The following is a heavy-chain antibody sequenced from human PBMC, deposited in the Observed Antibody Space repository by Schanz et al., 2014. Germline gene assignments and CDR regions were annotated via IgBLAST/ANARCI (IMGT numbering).Heavy chain of an antibody. CDR2: VSRSTPDI. CDR3: ARGGFGEVSYFDY. Sequence: EVQLAESGGGLVQPGGSLRLSCAASGFTFSGFWMTWVRQAPGKGLEWVSYVSRSTPDIYYADSVKGRFTMSRDNAKNSVFLQMNSLRPEDTAVYYCARGGFGEVSYFDYWGQGTLVTVSS. V-gene: IGHV3-48*01. CDR1: GFTFSGFW. D-gene: IGHD3-10*01. J-gene: IGHJ4*02.